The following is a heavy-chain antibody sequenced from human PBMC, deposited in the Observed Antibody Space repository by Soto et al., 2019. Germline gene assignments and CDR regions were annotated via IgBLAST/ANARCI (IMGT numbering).Heavy chain of an antibody. Sequence: SVKVSCKVFGGTFISYSFSWVRQAPGQGPEWMGGIIPIFGTPNYAQNFQGRVTITADGSTSTAYMELSSLRSGDTAVYYCAGGVWRGYSEYYSRMDVWGQGNTVTVSS. D-gene: IGHD3-3*01. CDR2: IIPIFGTP. CDR1: GGTFISYS. J-gene: IGHJ6*02. CDR3: AGGVWRGYSEYYSRMDV. V-gene: IGHV1-69*13.